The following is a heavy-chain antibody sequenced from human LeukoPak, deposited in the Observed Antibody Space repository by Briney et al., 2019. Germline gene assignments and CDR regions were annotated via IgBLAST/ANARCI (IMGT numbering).Heavy chain of an antibody. CDR3: AAETGWRSGQYAFDI. V-gene: IGHV1-58*01. CDR1: GFTFTSSA. D-gene: IGHD3-3*01. J-gene: IGHJ3*02. CDR2: IVVGSGNT. Sequence: GASVKVSCKASGFTFTSSAVQWVRQARGQRLEWIGWIVVGSGNTNYAQKFQERVTITRGMSTSTAYMELSSLRSEDTAVYYCAAETGWRSGQYAFDIWGQGTMVTVSS.